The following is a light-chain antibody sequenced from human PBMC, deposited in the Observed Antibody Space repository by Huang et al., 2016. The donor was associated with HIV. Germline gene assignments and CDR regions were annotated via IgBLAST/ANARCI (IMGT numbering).Light chain of an antibody. CDR3: QQYNNWPGT. CDR2: GAS. CDR1: QSFSNN. V-gene: IGKV3-15*01. Sequence: EIVMTQSPATLSVSPGERATLSCWASQSFSNNLAWYQQKPGQVPRLLIYGASTRATGIPARFSGSGSGTEFTLTISSLQSEDFAVYYCQQYNNWPGTFGQGTKVEIK. J-gene: IGKJ1*01.